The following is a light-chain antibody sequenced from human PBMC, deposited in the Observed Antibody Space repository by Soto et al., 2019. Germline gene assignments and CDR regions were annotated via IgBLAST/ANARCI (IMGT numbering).Light chain of an antibody. CDR2: DAS. V-gene: IGKV3-20*01. Sequence: EIVLTQSPATLSLSPGERATLSCRASHVVRTNFLAWYQQKPGQAPRLLIYDASSRATGIPDRFSGSGSGTDFTLTISRLEPEDFAVYYCQRYRDSPGTFGPGTKVDIQ. J-gene: IGKJ3*01. CDR1: HVVRTNF. CDR3: QRYRDSPGT.